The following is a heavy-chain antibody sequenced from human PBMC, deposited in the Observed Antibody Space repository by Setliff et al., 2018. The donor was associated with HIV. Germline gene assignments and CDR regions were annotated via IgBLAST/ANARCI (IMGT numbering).Heavy chain of an antibody. V-gene: IGHV4-61*02. Sequence: TLSLTCTVSGGSISRGSYYWSWIRQPAGKGLEWIGRIYTSGSIHYNPSLKSRVTISVDTSKNQFSLKVSSVNAPDTAVYFCAREDGEYTSSPRWFDPWGQGTQVNVSS. J-gene: IGHJ5*02. CDR2: IYTSGSI. CDR1: GGSISRGSYY. D-gene: IGHD6-13*01. CDR3: AREDGEYTSSPRWFDP.